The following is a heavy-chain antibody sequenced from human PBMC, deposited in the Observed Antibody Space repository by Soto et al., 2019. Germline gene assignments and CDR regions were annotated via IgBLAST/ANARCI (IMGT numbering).Heavy chain of an antibody. CDR1: GFTFSGSA. Sequence: GGSLRLSCAASGFTFSGSAMHWVRQASGKGLEWVGRIRSKANSYATAYAASVKGRFTISRDDSKNTAYLQMNSLKTEDTAVYYCTRREIAVAGISLYWYFDLWGRGTLVTVSS. CDR2: IRSKANSYAT. V-gene: IGHV3-73*01. CDR3: TRREIAVAGISLYWYFDL. D-gene: IGHD6-19*01. J-gene: IGHJ2*01.